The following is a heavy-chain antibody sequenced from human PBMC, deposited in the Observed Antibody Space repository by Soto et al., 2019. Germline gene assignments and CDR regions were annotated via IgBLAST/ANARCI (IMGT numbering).Heavy chain of an antibody. J-gene: IGHJ4*02. V-gene: IGHV3-7*01. CDR2: INQDGSEK. Sequence: GGSLRLSCAASGFTFNSNWMDWVRQAPGKGLEWVANINQDGSEKNYVDSVKGRFTTSRDNAKNSLYLQMSSLTAEDSALYYCSKSLDYWGQGALVTVSS. CDR3: SKSLDY. CDR1: GFTFNSNW.